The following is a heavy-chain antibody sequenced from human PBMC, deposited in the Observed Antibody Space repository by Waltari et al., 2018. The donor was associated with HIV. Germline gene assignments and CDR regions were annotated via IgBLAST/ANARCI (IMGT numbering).Heavy chain of an antibody. V-gene: IGHV3-30*18. D-gene: IGHD2-15*01. J-gene: IGHJ6*02. Sequence: QVQLEESGGRVVQPGRSLRPTWVSSGFKFSTLGIHWVRQAPGKGVEWVAVISYNGLNKYYVDSVKGRFTISRDNSNSTLFLQMSSLRPDDTAVYYCAKDLVTRGFFYFYGMHVWGQGTTVTVSS. CDR2: ISYNGLNK. CDR1: GFKFSTLG. CDR3: AKDLVTRGFFYFYGMHV.